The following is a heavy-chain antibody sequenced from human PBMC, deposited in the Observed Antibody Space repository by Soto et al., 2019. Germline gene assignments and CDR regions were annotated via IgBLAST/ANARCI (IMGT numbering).Heavy chain of an antibody. CDR3: ARDSGGLGGYFDY. CDR1: GFTFSSYA. V-gene: IGHV3-30-3*01. D-gene: IGHD2-15*01. CDR2: ISYDGSNK. J-gene: IGHJ4*02. Sequence: GGSLRLSCAASGFTFSSYAMHWVRQAPGKGLEWVAVISYDGSNKYYADSVKGRFTISRDNSKNTLYLQMNSLRAEDTAVYYCARDSGGLGGYFDYWGQGTLVTV.